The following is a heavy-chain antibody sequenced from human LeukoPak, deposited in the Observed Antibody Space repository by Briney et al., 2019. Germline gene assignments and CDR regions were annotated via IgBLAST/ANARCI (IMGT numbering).Heavy chain of an antibody. Sequence: PSEALSLTCTVSGGSISSSSYYWGWIRQPPGKGLEWIGSIYYSGSTYYNPSLKSRVTISVDTSKNQFSLKLSSVTAADTAVYYCARGSGQWLVEPNDYWGQGTLVTVSS. CDR2: IYYSGST. J-gene: IGHJ4*02. V-gene: IGHV4-39*01. CDR1: GGSISSSSYY. CDR3: ARGSGQWLVEPNDY. D-gene: IGHD6-19*01.